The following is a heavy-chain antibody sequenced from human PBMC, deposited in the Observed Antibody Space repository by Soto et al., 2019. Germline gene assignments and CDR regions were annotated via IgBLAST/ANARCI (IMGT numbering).Heavy chain of an antibody. V-gene: IGHV1-69*01. D-gene: IGHD2-15*01. CDR2: IIPIFGTA. J-gene: IGHJ6*02. CDR1: GGTFSSYA. Sequence: QVQLVQSGAEVKKPGSSVKVSCKASGGTFSSYAISWVRQAPGQGLEWMGGIIPIFGTANYAQKFQGRVTITADESTSTAYMELSSLRSEDTAVYYCASCSGGSSYPYYYYGMDVWGQGTTVTVSS. CDR3: ASCSGGSSYPYYYYGMDV.